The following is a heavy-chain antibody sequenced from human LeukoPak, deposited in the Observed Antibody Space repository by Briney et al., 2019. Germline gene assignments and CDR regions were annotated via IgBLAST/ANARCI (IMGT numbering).Heavy chain of an antibody. CDR2: IYYSGST. Sequence: PSETLSLTCTVSGGSISSSSYYWGWIRQPPGKGLEWIGSIYYSGSTYYNPSLKSRVTISVDTSKNQFSLKLSSVTAADTAVHYCARHRRALRKGEYSSSPYNWFDPWGQGTLVTVSS. V-gene: IGHV4-39*01. CDR3: ARHRRALRKGEYSSSPYNWFDP. D-gene: IGHD6-6*01. J-gene: IGHJ5*02. CDR1: GGSISSSSYY.